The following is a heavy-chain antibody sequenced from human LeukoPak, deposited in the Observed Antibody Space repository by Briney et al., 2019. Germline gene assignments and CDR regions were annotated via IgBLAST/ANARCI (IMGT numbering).Heavy chain of an antibody. D-gene: IGHD3-9*01. CDR1: GYTFTSYG. J-gene: IGHJ5*02. V-gene: IGHV1-18*01. CDR2: ISAYNGNT. Sequence: ASVKVSCKASGYTFTSYGISWVRQAPGQWLEWMGWISAYNGNTNYAQKLQGRVTMTTDTSTSTAYMELRSLRSDDTAVYYRARDFRSYDILTGDPSELEPWGQGTLVTVSS. CDR3: ARDFRSYDILTGDPSELEP.